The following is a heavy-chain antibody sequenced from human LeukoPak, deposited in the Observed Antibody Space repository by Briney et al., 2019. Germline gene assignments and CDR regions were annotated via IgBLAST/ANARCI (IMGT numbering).Heavy chain of an antibody. D-gene: IGHD7-27*01. V-gene: IGHV4-31*11. CDR2: IYYSGST. CDR1: GGSFSGYY. CDR3: ARELTGDSVGYWYFDL. Sequence: SETLSLTCAVYGGSFSGYYWSWIRQHPGKGLEWIGYIYYSGSTYYNPSLKSRVTISVDTSKNQFSLKLSSVTAADTAVYYCARELTGDSVGYWYFDLWGRGTLVTVSS. J-gene: IGHJ2*01.